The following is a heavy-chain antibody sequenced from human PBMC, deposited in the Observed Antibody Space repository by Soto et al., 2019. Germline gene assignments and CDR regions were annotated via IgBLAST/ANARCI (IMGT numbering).Heavy chain of an antibody. CDR2: ISAYNGNT. CDR1: GYTFTSYG. J-gene: IGHJ3*02. V-gene: IGHV1-18*01. D-gene: IGHD3-3*01. Sequence: GASVKVSCKASGYTFTSYGISWVRQAPGQGLEWMGWISAYNGNTNYAQKLQGRVTMTTDTSTSTAYMELRSLRSDDTAVYYCAREYDFWSGSGAFDIWGQGTMVTVSS. CDR3: AREYDFWSGSGAFDI.